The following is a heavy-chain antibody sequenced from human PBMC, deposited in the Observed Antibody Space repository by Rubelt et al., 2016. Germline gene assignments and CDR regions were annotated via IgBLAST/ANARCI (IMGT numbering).Heavy chain of an antibody. CDR3: ARVRQLSDY. V-gene: IGHV1-2*06. CDR1: GYTFTSYA. Sequence: QVQLVQSGSELKKPGASVKVSCKASGYTFTSYAMNWVRQAPGQGLEWMGRINPNTGDTNYAQKFQGRVTMTRDTSISTAYMELSRLRSDDTAVYYCARVRQLSDYWGQGTRVTVSS. D-gene: IGHD6-6*01. J-gene: IGHJ4*02. CDR2: INPNTGDT.